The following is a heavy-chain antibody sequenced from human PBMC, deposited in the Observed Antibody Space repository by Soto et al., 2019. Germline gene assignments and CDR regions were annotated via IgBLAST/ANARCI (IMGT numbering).Heavy chain of an antibody. CDR1: GFTFSSYA. V-gene: IGHV3-23*01. CDR2: ISGSGGST. Sequence: EVQLLESGAGLVQPGGSLRLSCAASGFTFSSYAMSWVRQAPWKGLEWVSAISGSGGSTYYADSVKGRFTISRDNSKDTLYRQMNSLGAEDTAVYYCAKDQRYSSDSGTFDYWGQGTLVTVCS. J-gene: IGHJ4*02. D-gene: IGHD6-19*01. CDR3: AKDQRYSSDSGTFDY.